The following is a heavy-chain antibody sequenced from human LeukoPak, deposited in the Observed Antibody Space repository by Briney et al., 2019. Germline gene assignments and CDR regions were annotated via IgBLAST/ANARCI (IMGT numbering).Heavy chain of an antibody. Sequence: EASVKVSCKASGYTFTGYYMHWVRQAPGQGLEWVGWINPNSGGTNYAQKFQGRVTMTRDTSISTAYMELSRLRSDDTAVYYCARFSSSRCYFDYWGQGTLVTVSS. CDR2: INPNSGGT. J-gene: IGHJ4*02. CDR3: ARFSSSRCYFDY. CDR1: GYTFTGYY. D-gene: IGHD6-6*01. V-gene: IGHV1-2*02.